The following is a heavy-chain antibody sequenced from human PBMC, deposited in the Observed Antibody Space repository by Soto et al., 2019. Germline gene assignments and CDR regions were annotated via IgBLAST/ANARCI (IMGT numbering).Heavy chain of an antibody. D-gene: IGHD6-13*01. J-gene: IGHJ4*02. Sequence: QVQLVQSGAEVKKPGASVKVSCKASPYTFTNYGISWVRQAPGHGLEWMGWINIQQGNTDYAPNLQGRVTMTTDTSTSTAYMELRSLRSDDTAVYYWSTDRSNSEHWVQGTLVTVSS. CDR2: INIQQGNT. V-gene: IGHV1-18*01. CDR1: PYTFTNYG. CDR3: STDRSNSEH.